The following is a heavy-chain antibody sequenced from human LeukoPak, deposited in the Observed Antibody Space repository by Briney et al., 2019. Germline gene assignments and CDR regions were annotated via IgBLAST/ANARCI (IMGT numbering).Heavy chain of an antibody. CDR3: ARDRDYYDSSGYRGAFDI. V-gene: IGHV4-4*02. D-gene: IGHD3-22*01. J-gene: IGHJ3*02. CDR2: IYHSGST. Sequence: TGGSLRLSCAASGFTFSSYWMSWIRQPPGKGLEWIGEIYHSGSTNYNPSLKSRVTISVDKSKNQFSLKLSSVTAADTAVYYCARDRDYYDSSGYRGAFDIWGQGTMVTVSS. CDR1: GFTFSSYW.